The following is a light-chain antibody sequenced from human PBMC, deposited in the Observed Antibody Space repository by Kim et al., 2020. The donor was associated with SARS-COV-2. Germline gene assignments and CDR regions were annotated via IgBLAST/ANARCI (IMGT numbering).Light chain of an antibody. Sequence: RATINCKSSQSVLYSSNNKNYLAWYQQKPGQPPKLLIYWASTRESGVPDRFSGSGSGTDSTLTISSLQAEDVAVYYCQQYYSIPYTFGQGTKLEIK. CDR3: QQYYSIPYT. CDR1: QSVLYSSNNKNY. CDR2: WAS. V-gene: IGKV4-1*01. J-gene: IGKJ2*01.